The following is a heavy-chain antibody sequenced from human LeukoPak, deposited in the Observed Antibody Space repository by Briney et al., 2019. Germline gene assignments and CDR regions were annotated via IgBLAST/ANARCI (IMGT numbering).Heavy chain of an antibody. CDR3: ARTGTGGDLDI. Sequence: GGFLRLSCAASGFTFSNHWLHWVRQAPGKGLVWVSRINSDGTSTIYADSVKGRFTISRDNAKSTVYLQMNSLRAEDTAVYYCARTGTGGDLDIWGQGTMVTVSS. CDR2: INSDGTST. CDR1: GFTFSNHW. D-gene: IGHD2-8*02. V-gene: IGHV3-74*01. J-gene: IGHJ3*02.